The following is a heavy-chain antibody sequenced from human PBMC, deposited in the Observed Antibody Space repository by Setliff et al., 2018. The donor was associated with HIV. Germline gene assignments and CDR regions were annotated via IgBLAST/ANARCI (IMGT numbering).Heavy chain of an antibody. V-gene: IGHV4-34*01. D-gene: IGHD2-2*01. CDR1: GASFSGYY. CDR3: ARLRLRVPPSIFDY. CDR2: INHSGIT. J-gene: IGHJ4*02. Sequence: SETLSLTCAVYGASFSGYYWAWIRQSPGTGLEWIGEINHSGITNYNPTLKRRVTISTDTSKNQFSLRLNSVTAADTAVYYCARLRLRVPPSIFDYWGQGALVTVSS.